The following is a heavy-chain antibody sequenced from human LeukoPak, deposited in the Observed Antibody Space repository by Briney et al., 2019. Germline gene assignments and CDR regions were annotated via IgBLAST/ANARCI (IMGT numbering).Heavy chain of an antibody. CDR3: VHSKPSVWTFDYHNSGYYYFDY. J-gene: IGHJ4*02. V-gene: IGHV2-5*02. CDR2: IYWDDDK. Sequence: SGPTLVKPTQTLTLTCSFSGFSLSTSGVAVGWIRQPPGKAPEWLALIYWDDDKDYSPSLKSRLTITKDTSKNQVVLTMTNMDPVDTATYFCVHSKPSVWTFDYHNSGYYYFDYWGQGSLVTVSS. CDR1: GFSLSTSGVA. D-gene: IGHD3-22*01.